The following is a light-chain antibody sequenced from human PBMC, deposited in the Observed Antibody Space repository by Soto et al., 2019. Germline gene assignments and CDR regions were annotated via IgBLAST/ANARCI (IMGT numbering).Light chain of an antibody. Sequence: EIVLTQSPGTLSLSPGDRATLSCRASQSVASDYLSWYQQKPGQAPRLLIYIASSRATGVPDRFSGSGSGTDFSLTIDRLQPEDCAVYYCQQYGSSPLTWTFGQGTKVDIK. V-gene: IGKV3-20*01. CDR1: QSVASDY. CDR2: IAS. J-gene: IGKJ1*01. CDR3: QQYGSSPLTWT.